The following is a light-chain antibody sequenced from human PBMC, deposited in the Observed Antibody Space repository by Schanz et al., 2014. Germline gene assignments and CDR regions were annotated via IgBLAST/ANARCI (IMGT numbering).Light chain of an antibody. CDR3: SSYAGNNIWV. J-gene: IGLJ3*02. V-gene: IGLV2-18*02. CDR2: EVS. CDR1: STDVGSYNR. Sequence: QSALTQPPSVSGSPGQSVTISCTGTSTDVGSYNRVSWYQQPPGTAPKLMIYEVSNRPSGVPDRFSGSKSGNTASLTISGXKDEDEADYYCSSYAGNNIWVFGGGTKLTVL.